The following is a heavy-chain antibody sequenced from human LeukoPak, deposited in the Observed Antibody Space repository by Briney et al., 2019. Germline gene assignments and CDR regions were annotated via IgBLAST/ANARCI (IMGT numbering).Heavy chain of an antibody. J-gene: IGHJ4*02. CDR3: AKDSDRGGWYPDH. V-gene: IGHV3-30*18. CDR2: ISYYGSNK. D-gene: IGHD6-19*01. CDR1: GLAFSEYG. Sequence: GGSLRLSCTASGLAFSEYGMHWVRQAPGKGLEGVAVISYYGSNKYHLDSVKGRFTISRDNSKDPLYLQMDSLRPEDTAVYYCAKDSDRGGWYPDHWGQGTLVTVSS.